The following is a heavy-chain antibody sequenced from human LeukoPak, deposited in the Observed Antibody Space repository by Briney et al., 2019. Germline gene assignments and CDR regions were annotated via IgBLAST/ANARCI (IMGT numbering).Heavy chain of an antibody. D-gene: IGHD3-10*01. CDR3: ARDLLWFGQPYYMDV. Sequence: SVKVSCKASGGTFSSYAISWVRQAPGQGLEWMGGIIPIFGTANYAQKFQGRVTITADKSTSTAYMELSSLRSEDTAVYYCARDLLWFGQPYYMDVWGKGTTVTVSS. J-gene: IGHJ6*03. CDR1: GGTFSSYA. CDR2: IIPIFGTA. V-gene: IGHV1-69*06.